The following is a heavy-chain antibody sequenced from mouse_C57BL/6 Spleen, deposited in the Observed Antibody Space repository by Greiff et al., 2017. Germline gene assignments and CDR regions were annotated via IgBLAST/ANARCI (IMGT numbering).Heavy chain of an antibody. CDR2: IDPNSGGT. Sequence: LQQPGASVKLSCKASGYTFTSYWMHWVKQRPGRGLEWPGRIDPNSGGTNYNEKFKSKATLTVDKPSSTAYMQLSSLTSEDSAVYYCARGTTVVATRWYFDVWGTGTTVTVSS. J-gene: IGHJ1*03. D-gene: IGHD1-1*01. CDR1: GYTFTSYW. V-gene: IGHV1-72*01. CDR3: ARGTTVVATRWYFDV.